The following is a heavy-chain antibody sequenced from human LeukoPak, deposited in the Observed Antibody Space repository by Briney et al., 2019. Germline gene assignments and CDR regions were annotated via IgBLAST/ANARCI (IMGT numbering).Heavy chain of an antibody. CDR2: ISSSSSYI. D-gene: IGHD2-15*01. V-gene: IGHV3-21*01. Sequence: GGSLRLSCAASGFTFSSYSMNWVRQAPGKGLEWVSSISSSSSYIYYADSVKGRFTISRDNAKNSLYLQMNSLRAEDTAVYYCARQLHLTGYCSGGSCYPPYYYYGMDVWGQGTTVTVSS. J-gene: IGHJ6*02. CDR3: ARQLHLTGYCSGGSCYPPYYYYGMDV. CDR1: GFTFSSYS.